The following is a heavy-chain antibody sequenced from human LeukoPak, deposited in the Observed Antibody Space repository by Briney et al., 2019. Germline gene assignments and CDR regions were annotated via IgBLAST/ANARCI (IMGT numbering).Heavy chain of an antibody. V-gene: IGHV4-59*06. Sequence: SETLSLTCTVSGGSISSYYWSWIRQHPGKGLEWIGYIYYSGSTYYNPSLKSRVTISVDTSKNQFSLKLSSVTAADTAVYYCARDRPTTYYYDSSTDAFDIWGQGTMVTVSS. D-gene: IGHD3-22*01. CDR2: IYYSGST. J-gene: IGHJ3*02. CDR3: ARDRPTTYYYDSSTDAFDI. CDR1: GGSISSYY.